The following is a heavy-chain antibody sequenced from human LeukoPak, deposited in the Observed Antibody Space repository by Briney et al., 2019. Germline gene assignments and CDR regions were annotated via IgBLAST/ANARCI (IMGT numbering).Heavy chain of an antibody. Sequence: GGSLRLSCAASGFTFSSYSMNWVRQAPGKGLEWVSSISSSSSYIYYADSVKGRFTTSRDNAKNSLYLQMNSLRAEDTAVYYCARSYAPLYYYYMDVWGKGTTVTVSS. V-gene: IGHV3-21*01. D-gene: IGHD3-16*01. CDR3: ARSYAPLYYYYMDV. CDR2: ISSSSSYI. J-gene: IGHJ6*03. CDR1: GFTFSSYS.